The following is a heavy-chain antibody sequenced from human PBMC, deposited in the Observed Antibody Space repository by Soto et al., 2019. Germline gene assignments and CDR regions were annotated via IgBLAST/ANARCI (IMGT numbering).Heavy chain of an antibody. J-gene: IGHJ6*02. CDR2: IIPIFGTA. CDR1: GGTFSSYA. Sequence: SVKVSCKASGGTFSSYAISWVRQAPGQGLEWMGGIIPIFGTANYAQKFQGRVMITADESTSTAYMELSSLRSEDTAVYYCARCERGIPFAGYCSGGSCHQYYYYGMDVWGQGTTVTVSS. V-gene: IGHV1-69*13. CDR3: ARCERGIPFAGYCSGGSCHQYYYYGMDV. D-gene: IGHD2-15*01.